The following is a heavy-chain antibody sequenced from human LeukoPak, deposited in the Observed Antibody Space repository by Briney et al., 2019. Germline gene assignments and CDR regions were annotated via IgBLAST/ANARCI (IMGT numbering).Heavy chain of an antibody. CDR2: IYHSGST. J-gene: IGHJ4*02. V-gene: IGHV4-39*07. CDR1: GGSISSSSYY. Sequence: SETLSLTCTVSGGSISSSSYYWGWIRQPPGKGLEWIGEIYHSGSTNYNPSLKSRVTISVDKSKNQFSLKLSSVTAADTAVYYCARDVPIGPAAGPYYFDYWGQGTLVTVSS. D-gene: IGHD6-13*01. CDR3: ARDVPIGPAAGPYYFDY.